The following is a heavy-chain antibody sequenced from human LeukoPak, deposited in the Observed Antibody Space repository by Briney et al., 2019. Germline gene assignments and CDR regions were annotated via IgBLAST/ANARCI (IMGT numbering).Heavy chain of an antibody. Sequence: SQTLSLTCSVSGGSFSNNYNWDWIRQPPGKGLEWIWSLYYSGQTYSNPSLKSRVTISVDSSKRQFSLNLSSVTAEDTAAYYCTRSSDFGGLNFYYYMDVWGKGTTVTVSS. V-gene: IGHV4-39*01. CDR3: TRSSDFGGLNFYYYMDV. D-gene: IGHD4-23*01. CDR2: LYYSGQT. CDR1: GGSFSNNYN. J-gene: IGHJ6*03.